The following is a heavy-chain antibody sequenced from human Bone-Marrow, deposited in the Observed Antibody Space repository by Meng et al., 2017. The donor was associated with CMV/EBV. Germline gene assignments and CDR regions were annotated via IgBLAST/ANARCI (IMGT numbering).Heavy chain of an antibody. Sequence: GESLKISCAASGFTFSSYSMNWVRQAPGKGLEWVSSISSSSSYIYYADSVKGRFTISRDNAKNSLYLQMNSLRAEDTAVYYCARGKRSFQIDYWGQGTLVTVSS. CDR1: GFTFSSYS. CDR3: ARGKRSFQIDY. V-gene: IGHV3-21*01. D-gene: IGHD1-1*01. CDR2: ISSSSSYI. J-gene: IGHJ4*02.